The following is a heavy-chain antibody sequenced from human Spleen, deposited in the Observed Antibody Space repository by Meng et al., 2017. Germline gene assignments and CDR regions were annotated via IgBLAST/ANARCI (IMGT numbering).Heavy chain of an antibody. V-gene: IGHV4-38-2*01. CDR2: IYHSGST. D-gene: IGHD6-13*01. CDR3: ARDIARTYWYFNL. CDR1: GYSISSGYC. J-gene: IGHJ2*01. Sequence: GSLRLSCAASGYSISSGYCWGWIRQPPGKGLEWIGSIYHSGSTFYNPSLKSRVTISVDTSKNQFSLGLTSVTAADTAVYYCARDIARTYWYFNLWGRGTLVTVSS.